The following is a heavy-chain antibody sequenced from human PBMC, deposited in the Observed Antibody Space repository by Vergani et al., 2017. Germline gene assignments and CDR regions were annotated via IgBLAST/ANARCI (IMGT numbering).Heavy chain of an antibody. CDR2: ISGSGGST. CDR1: GFTFSSYA. Sequence: EVQLLESGGGLVQPGGSLRLSCAASGFTFSSYAMSWVRQAPGKGLEWVSAISGSGGSTYYADSVKGRFTISRDNSKNTLYLQMNSLRAEDTAVYYCASLEDQSHIVVVTATHWGAFDIWGQGTMVTVSS. CDR3: ASLEDQSHIVVVTATHWGAFDI. V-gene: IGHV3-23*01. J-gene: IGHJ3*02. D-gene: IGHD2-21*02.